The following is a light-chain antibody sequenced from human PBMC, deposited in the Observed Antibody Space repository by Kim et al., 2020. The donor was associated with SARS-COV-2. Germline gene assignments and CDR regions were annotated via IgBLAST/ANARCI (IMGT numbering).Light chain of an antibody. CDR3: CSYAGTYTWV. V-gene: IGLV2-11*01. J-gene: IGLJ1*01. Sequence: QSALTQPRSVSGSPGQSVTISCTGTSSDVGDYNFVSWYQQHPGKAPKLMIYDVNKRPSGVPDRFSGSKSGSTASLAISGLQAEDEGDYYCCSYAGTYTWVFGTGTKVTVL. CDR1: SSDVGDYNF. CDR2: DVN.